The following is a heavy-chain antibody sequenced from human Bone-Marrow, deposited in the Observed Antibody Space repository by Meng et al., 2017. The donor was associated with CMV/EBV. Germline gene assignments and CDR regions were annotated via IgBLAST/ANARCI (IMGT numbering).Heavy chain of an antibody. CDR1: GDSIISSSYY. V-gene: IGHV4-39*07. CDR2: IYYSGST. J-gene: IGHJ6*02. CDR3: ARERDSTMDKYFHHYAMDV. D-gene: IGHD5-18*01. Sequence: SETLSLTCTVSGDSIISSSYYWGWIRQPPGKGLEWIGSIYYSGSTYYNPSLKSRVTISVDTSKNQFSLNLNSVTAADTAVYYCARERDSTMDKYFHHYAMDVWGQGTTVTVSS.